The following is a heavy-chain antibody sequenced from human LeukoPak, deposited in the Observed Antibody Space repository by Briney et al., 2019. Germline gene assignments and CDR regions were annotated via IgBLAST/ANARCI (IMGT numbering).Heavy chain of an antibody. V-gene: IGHV4-39*01. CDR3: ASRPIITIFGVVIKNHPFDY. CDR1: GFTFSSYG. CDR2: IYYSGST. Sequence: GSLRLSCAASGFTFSSYGMHWVRQAPGKGLEWIGSIYYSGSTYYNPSLKSRVTISVDTSKNQFSLKLSSVTAADTAVYYCASRPIITIFGVVIKNHPFDYWGQGTLVTVSS. D-gene: IGHD3-3*01. J-gene: IGHJ4*02.